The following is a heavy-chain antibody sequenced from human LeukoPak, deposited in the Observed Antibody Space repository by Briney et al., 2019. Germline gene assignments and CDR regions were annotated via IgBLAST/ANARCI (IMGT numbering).Heavy chain of an antibody. D-gene: IGHD3-3*01. CDR3: ARGYDFWSGFYYFDY. Sequence: GGSLRLSCAASGFTVSSNYMSWVRQAPGKGPEWVSVIYSGGTTYYADSVKGRFTISRDNSKNTLYLQMNSLRAEDTAVYSCARGYDFWSGFYYFDYWGQGTLVTVSS. CDR1: GFTVSSNY. J-gene: IGHJ4*02. V-gene: IGHV3-53*01. CDR2: IYSGGTT.